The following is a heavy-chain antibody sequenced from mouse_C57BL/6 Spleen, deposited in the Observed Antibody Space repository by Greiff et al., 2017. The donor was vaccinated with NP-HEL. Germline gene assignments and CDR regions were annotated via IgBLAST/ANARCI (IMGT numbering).Heavy chain of an antibody. D-gene: IGHD2-1*01. V-gene: IGHV1-63*01. J-gene: IGHJ4*01. Sequence: VKLQESGAELVRPGTSVKMSCKASGYTFTNYWIGWAKQRPGHGLEWIGDIYPGGGYTNYNEKFKGKATLTADKSSSTAYMQFSSLTSEDSAIYYCAREDGKSSYAMDYWGQGTSVTVSS. CDR2: IYPGGGYT. CDR1: GYTFTNYW. CDR3: AREDGKSSYAMDY.